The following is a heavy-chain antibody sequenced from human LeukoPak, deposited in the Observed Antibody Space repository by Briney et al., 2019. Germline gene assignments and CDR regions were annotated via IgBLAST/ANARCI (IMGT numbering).Heavy chain of an antibody. J-gene: IGHJ5*02. V-gene: IGHV3-21*01. CDR3: ASGLVPNCFDL. D-gene: IGHD6-6*01. CDR1: GFTFSSSR. Sequence: GGSLRHSCAVSGFTFSSSRIKCVCQAPGKGLEWVSSISSSSSYIYYADSVKGRFTISRDISKNSLYLQMNSLRAEDTAVYYCASGLVPNCFDLWGQGTLVTVSS. CDR2: ISSSSSYI.